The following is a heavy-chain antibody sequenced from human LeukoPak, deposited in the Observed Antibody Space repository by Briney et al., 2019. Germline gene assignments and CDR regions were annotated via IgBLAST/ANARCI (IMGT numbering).Heavy chain of an antibody. J-gene: IGHJ4*02. Sequence: ASVKVSCKASGYTFTSYGISWVRQAPGQGLEWMGWISAYNGNTNYAQKLQGRVTMTTDTSTSTAYMELRSPRSDDTAVYYCARDQGPAAGTTTADYWGQGTLVTVSS. CDR2: ISAYNGNT. D-gene: IGHD6-13*01. V-gene: IGHV1-18*01. CDR3: ARDQGPAAGTTTADY. CDR1: GYTFTSYG.